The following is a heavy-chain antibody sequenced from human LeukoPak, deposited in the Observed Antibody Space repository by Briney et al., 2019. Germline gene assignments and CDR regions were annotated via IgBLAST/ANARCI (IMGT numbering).Heavy chain of an antibody. J-gene: IGHJ4*02. CDR3: AVHDFYSGGYHFDY. Sequence: ASVKVSCKASGYTFTSYGISWLRQPPGQGLEWLGWISGYNGNTNYAQKFQGRVTMTTDTPTSTAYMDLRSLKSDDTAVYYCAVHDFYSGGYHFDYWGQGTLVTVSS. V-gene: IGHV1-18*01. D-gene: IGHD3-3*01. CDR1: GYTFTSYG. CDR2: ISGYNGNT.